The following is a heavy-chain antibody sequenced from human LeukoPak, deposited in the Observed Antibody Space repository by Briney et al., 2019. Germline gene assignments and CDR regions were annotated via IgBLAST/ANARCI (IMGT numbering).Heavy chain of an antibody. V-gene: IGHV5-51*01. CDR3: ARRNVGAFFDY. Sequence: PGESLKISCKGSGYSFTNYRIAWVRQMPGKGLEWMGIIYPGDSDTRYSPSFQGQVTISADKSISTAYLQWSSLQASDTAMYYCARRNVGAFFDYWGQGTLVTVSS. D-gene: IGHD1-26*01. J-gene: IGHJ4*02. CDR2: IYPGDSDT. CDR1: GYSFTNYR.